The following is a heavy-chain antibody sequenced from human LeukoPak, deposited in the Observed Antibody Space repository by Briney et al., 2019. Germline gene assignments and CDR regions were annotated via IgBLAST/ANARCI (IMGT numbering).Heavy chain of an antibody. D-gene: IGHD4-17*01. CDR2: ISGSGGST. CDR1: GLTFINFA. Sequence: GGSLRLSCAASGLTFINFAMNWVRQAPGKGLEWVSAISGSGGSTYYADSVKGRFTISRDNSKNTLYLQMNSLRAEDTAVYYCAIAYGDYRGGGFDIWGQGTMVTVSS. CDR3: AIAYGDYRGGGFDI. V-gene: IGHV3-23*01. J-gene: IGHJ3*02.